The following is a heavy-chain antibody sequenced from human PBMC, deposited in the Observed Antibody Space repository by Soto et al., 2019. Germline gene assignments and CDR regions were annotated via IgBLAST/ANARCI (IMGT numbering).Heavy chain of an antibody. Sequence: GGSLRLSCAASGFTFSSYAMSWVRQAPGKGLEWVSGISGSGGSKYSADSVKGRFTISRDTSMNTLYLLMNSLRADDTAVYYCAKVSSNIWSDGFDIWGRGTMVTVSS. J-gene: IGHJ3*02. V-gene: IGHV3-23*01. CDR1: GFTFSSYA. CDR2: ISGSGGSK. CDR3: AKVSSNIWSDGFDI. D-gene: IGHD4-4*01.